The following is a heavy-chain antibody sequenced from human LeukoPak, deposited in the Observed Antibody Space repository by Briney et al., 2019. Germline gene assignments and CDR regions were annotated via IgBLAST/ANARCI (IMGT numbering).Heavy chain of an antibody. CDR3: ARRVSSSGFDAFDV. Sequence: ESLKISCKGSGYSFATYWIGWVRQMPGKGLEWMGINYPGDSDTTYSPSFQGQVTMSADKSISTAYLQWSSLKASDTAMYYCARRVSSSGFDAFDVWGQGTMVTVSS. D-gene: IGHD5-12*01. CDR1: GYSFATYW. CDR2: NYPGDSDT. J-gene: IGHJ3*01. V-gene: IGHV5-51*01.